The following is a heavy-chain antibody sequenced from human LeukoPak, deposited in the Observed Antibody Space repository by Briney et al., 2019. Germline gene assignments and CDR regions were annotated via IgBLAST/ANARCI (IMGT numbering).Heavy chain of an antibody. V-gene: IGHV3-9*01. D-gene: IGHD1-26*01. CDR3: AKAVVGATPLAAFDI. CDR1: GFTFDDSA. CDR2: ISWNSDNT. Sequence: GGSLRLSCAASGFTFDDSAMHWVRQAPGKGLEWVSGISWNSDNTGYADSVKGRFIISRDNAENSLYLQMNSLRSEDTAFYFCAKAVVGATPLAAFDIWGQGTRVAVSS. J-gene: IGHJ3*02.